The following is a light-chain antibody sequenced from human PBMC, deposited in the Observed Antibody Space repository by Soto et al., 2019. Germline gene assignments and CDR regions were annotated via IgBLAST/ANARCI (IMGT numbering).Light chain of an antibody. CDR2: AAS. J-gene: IGKJ4*01. CDR1: QSISAW. CDR3: QQLRSYPST. Sequence: DIQMTQSPSTLSASVGDRVTITCRASQSISAWLAWYQQKPGKAPTLLIYAASTLQSGVPSRFSGSGFGTDFTLTISSLQAEDFASYYCQQLRSYPSTFGGGTKVDI. V-gene: IGKV1-5*01.